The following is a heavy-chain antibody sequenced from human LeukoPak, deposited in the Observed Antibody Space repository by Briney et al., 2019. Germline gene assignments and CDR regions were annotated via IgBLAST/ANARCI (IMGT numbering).Heavy chain of an antibody. Sequence: GGTLRLSCAASGFTFSSYAMHWVRQAPGKGLEWVAVISYDGSNKYYADSVKGRFTISRDNSKNTLYLQMNSLRAEDTAVYYCARESPYYYDSSGFNYFDYWGQGTLVTVSS. V-gene: IGHV3-30-3*01. D-gene: IGHD3-22*01. CDR3: ARESPYYYDSSGFNYFDY. J-gene: IGHJ4*02. CDR1: GFTFSSYA. CDR2: ISYDGSNK.